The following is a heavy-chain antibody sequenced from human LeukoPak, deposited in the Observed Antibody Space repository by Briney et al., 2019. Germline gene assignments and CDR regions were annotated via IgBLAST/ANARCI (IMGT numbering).Heavy chain of an antibody. J-gene: IGHJ4*02. Sequence: PGGSLRLSCAASGFTFSNYWMSWVRQAPGKGLEWVAIIKQDGSEKYYVDSVKGRFTISRDNAKNSLYLQMNSLRAEDTAVYYCARSQLGNDYWGQGTLVTVSS. CDR1: GFTFSNYW. V-gene: IGHV3-7*01. CDR2: IKQDGSEK. CDR3: ARSQLGNDY. D-gene: IGHD7-27*01.